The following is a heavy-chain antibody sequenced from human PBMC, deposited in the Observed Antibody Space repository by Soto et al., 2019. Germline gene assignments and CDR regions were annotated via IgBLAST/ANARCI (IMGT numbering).Heavy chain of an antibody. V-gene: IGHV3-15*01. Sequence: EVQLVESGGGLVKPGGSLRLSCAASGFTFSNAWMSWVRQAPGKGLEWVGRIKSKTDGGTTDYAAPVKGRFTISRDDSKNTLYLQMNSLKTEDTAVYYCTTDFHKPTIFGVVIIAGDAFDIWGQGTMVTVSS. CDR2: IKSKTDGGTT. CDR1: GFTFSNAW. D-gene: IGHD3-3*01. CDR3: TTDFHKPTIFGVVIIAGDAFDI. J-gene: IGHJ3*02.